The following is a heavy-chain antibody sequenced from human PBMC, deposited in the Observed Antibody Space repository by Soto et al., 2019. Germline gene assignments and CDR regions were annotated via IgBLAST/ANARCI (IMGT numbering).Heavy chain of an antibody. D-gene: IGHD5-12*01. Sequence: QVQLVQSGAEVKKPGASVKVSCKASGYTFTSYGISWVRQAPGQGLEWMGWISAYNGNTNYAQKLQGRVTMTTDTSTSKAYMELRSLRSDDTAVYYCARVYSGYDFYYYYYMDVWGKGTTVTVSS. V-gene: IGHV1-18*01. CDR1: GYTFTSYG. CDR2: ISAYNGNT. CDR3: ARVYSGYDFYYYYYMDV. J-gene: IGHJ6*03.